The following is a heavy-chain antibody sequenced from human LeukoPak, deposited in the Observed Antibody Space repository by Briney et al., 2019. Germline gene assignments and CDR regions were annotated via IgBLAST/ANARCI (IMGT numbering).Heavy chain of an antibody. V-gene: IGHV3-7*01. Sequence: AGSLRLSCAASGFTLRTSWMSWVRQAPGKGLEWVANIKQDGSEKNYVDSVKGRFTISRDNAKNSLYLQMNSLRAEDTAVYYCAKDGGGPLDWGQGTLVTVSS. CDR3: AKDGGGPLD. J-gene: IGHJ4*02. D-gene: IGHD3-10*01. CDR1: GFTLRTSW. CDR2: IKQDGSEK.